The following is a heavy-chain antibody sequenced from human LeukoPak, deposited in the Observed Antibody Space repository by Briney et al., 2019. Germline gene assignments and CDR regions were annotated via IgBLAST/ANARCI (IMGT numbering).Heavy chain of an antibody. J-gene: IGHJ4*02. Sequence: GGSLRLSCAASGFTISIYAMNWVRQAPGKGLVWVSRINGDGSSTNYADSVKGRFTISRDNAKNTLYLQLNSLRAEDTAIYYCARSQGPYDYWGQGTLVTVSS. V-gene: IGHV3-74*01. CDR2: INGDGSST. CDR3: ARSQGPYDY. CDR1: GFTISIYA.